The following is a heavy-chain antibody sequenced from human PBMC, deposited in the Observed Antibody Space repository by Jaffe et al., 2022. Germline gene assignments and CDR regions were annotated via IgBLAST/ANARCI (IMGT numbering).Heavy chain of an antibody. CDR2: ISAYNGNT. CDR3: ARDSHTTVNANKKNGSCWPFDY. Sequence: QVQLVQSGAEVKKPGASVKVSCKASGYTFTSYGISWVRQAPGQGLEWMGWISAYNGNTNYAQKLQGRVTMTTDTSTSTAYMELRSLRSDDTAVYYCARDSHTTVNANKKNGSCWPFDYWGQGTLVTVSS. J-gene: IGHJ4*02. CDR1: GYTFTSYG. V-gene: IGHV1-18*01. D-gene: IGHD2-15*01.